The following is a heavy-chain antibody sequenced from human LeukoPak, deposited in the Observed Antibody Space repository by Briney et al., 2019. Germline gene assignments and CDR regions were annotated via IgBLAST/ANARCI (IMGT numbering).Heavy chain of an antibody. CDR1: GGSISSYY. CDR3: ARDLRLYTTEGY. V-gene: IGHV4-59*12. D-gene: IGHD3-16*01. Sequence: SETLSLTCTVSGGSISSYYWSWIRQPPGKGLEWIGYIYYSGSTNYNPSLKSRVTISVDTSKNQFSLKLSSVTAADTAVYYCARDLRLYTTEGYWGQGTLVTVSS. J-gene: IGHJ4*02. CDR2: IYYSGST.